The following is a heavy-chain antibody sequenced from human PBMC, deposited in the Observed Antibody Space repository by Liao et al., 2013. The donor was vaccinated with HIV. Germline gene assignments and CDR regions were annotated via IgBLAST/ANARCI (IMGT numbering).Heavy chain of an antibody. Sequence: QVQLQESGPGLVRPSETLSLNCTVSGGSIGSNYWNWIRQAPGKGLEWIGYIYYGGTTNYNPSLSSRVTMSVDRSKGQFSLKLTSVTAADTAVYYCAARITISGVAIPHGLDVWGQGTMVAVSS. V-gene: IGHV4-59*12. CDR2: IYYGGTT. CDR1: GGSIGSNY. J-gene: IGHJ3*01. D-gene: IGHD3-3*01. CDR3: AARITISGVAIPHGLDV.